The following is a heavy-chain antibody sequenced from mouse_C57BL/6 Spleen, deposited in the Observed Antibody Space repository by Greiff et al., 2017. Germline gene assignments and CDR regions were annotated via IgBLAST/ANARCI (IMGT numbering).Heavy chain of an antibody. CDR3: ARASAVHYALED. CDR2: INPSTGGT. CDR1: GYSFTGYY. D-gene: IGHD6-1*01. J-gene: IGHJ4*01. V-gene: IGHV1-42*01. Sequence: VQLKQPGPELVKPGASVKISCKASGYSFTGYYMNWVKQSPEQSLEWIGEINPSTGGTTYNQKFKAKATLTVDKSSSTAYMQLTSLTSEDSAVYYCARASAVHYALEDWGKGTSVTVSS.